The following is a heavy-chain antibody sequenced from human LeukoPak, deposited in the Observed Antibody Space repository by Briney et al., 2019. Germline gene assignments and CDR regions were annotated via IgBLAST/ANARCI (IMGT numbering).Heavy chain of an antibody. CDR2: ISSNGGST. Sequence: SGGSLRLSCSASGFTFSTYAMHWVRQAPGKGLEYVSAISSNGGSTYYADSVKGRFTISRDNSKNTLYLQMSSLRAEDTPVYYCAKDYYGSGSYLGSHYFDYWGQGTLVTVSS. CDR1: GFTFSTYA. V-gene: IGHV3-64D*06. CDR3: AKDYYGSGSYLGSHYFDY. D-gene: IGHD3-10*01. J-gene: IGHJ4*02.